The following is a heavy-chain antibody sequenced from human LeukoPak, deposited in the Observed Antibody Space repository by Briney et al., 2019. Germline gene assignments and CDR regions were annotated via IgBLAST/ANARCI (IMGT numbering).Heavy chain of an antibody. J-gene: IGHJ4*02. CDR2: IYYSGST. CDR1: SGSIRTSY. D-gene: IGHD2-8*01. Sequence: SETLSLTCTVSSGSIRTSYCSWIRQPPGKGLEWIGYIYYSGSTNYNPSLKIRVTISVDTSRNQFSLKLSSVTAADTAVYYCARAPNPDFFDGWGQGTLVTVSS. V-gene: IGHV4-59*01. CDR3: ARAPNPDFFDG.